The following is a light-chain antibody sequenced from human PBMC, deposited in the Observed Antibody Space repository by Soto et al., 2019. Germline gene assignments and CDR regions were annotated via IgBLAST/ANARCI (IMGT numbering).Light chain of an antibody. Sequence: EIVLTQSPATPSLSPGERATLSCRASQSISSYLAWYQQKPDQAPRLLIYDASNRATGIPARFSGSGSGTDFTLTISSLEPEDCAVYYCHQRSTWPFTFGPGTKVDIK. J-gene: IGKJ3*01. CDR1: QSISSY. CDR2: DAS. V-gene: IGKV3-11*01. CDR3: HQRSTWPFT.